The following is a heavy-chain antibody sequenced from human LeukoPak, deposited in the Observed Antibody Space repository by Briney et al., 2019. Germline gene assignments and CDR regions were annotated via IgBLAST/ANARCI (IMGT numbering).Heavy chain of an antibody. CDR3: ARGTVVTPGMDV. CDR1: GFTFSSYW. V-gene: IGHV3-7*01. Sequence: GGSLRLSCAASGFTFSSYWMNWVLQAPGKGLECVANIKQDGSEKYYVDSVKGRFTISRDNAKNSLYLQMNSLIAEDTSVYYCARGTVVTPGMDVWGQGTTVTVSS. J-gene: IGHJ6*02. CDR2: IKQDGSEK. D-gene: IGHD4-23*01.